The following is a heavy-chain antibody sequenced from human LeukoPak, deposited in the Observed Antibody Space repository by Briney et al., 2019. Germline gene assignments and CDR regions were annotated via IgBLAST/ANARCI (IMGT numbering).Heavy chain of an antibody. CDR1: GFTFSTDH. J-gene: IGHJ4*02. CDR2: SYSGGNS. CDR3: ARVWELSFDH. Sequence: GGSLRLSCAASGFTFSTDHMSWVRQAPGKGLEWVANSYSEERVGISYSGGNSQYAEPVKGRFTISRDNSRNTLSLQMNSRRVEDTALYYCARVWELSFDHWGQGTLVTVSS. D-gene: IGHD3-16*02. V-gene: IGHV3-53*01.